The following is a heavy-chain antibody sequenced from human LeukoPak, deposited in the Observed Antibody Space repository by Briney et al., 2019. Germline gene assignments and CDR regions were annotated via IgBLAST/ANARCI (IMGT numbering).Heavy chain of an antibody. J-gene: IGHJ4*02. V-gene: IGHV4-59*08. D-gene: IGHD1-20*01. CDR1: GGSISSYY. CDR2: ISYSGST. Sequence: PSETLSLTCTVSGGSISSYYWSWTRQPPGKGLEWIGYISYSGSTYYSPSLKSRVTISVDTSKNQFSLRLTSVTAADTAVYYCAGTITATTRIDYWGQGTLVTVSS. CDR3: AGTITATTRIDY.